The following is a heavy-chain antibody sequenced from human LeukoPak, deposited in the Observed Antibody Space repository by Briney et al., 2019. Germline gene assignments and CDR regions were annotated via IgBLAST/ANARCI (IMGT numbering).Heavy chain of an antibody. Sequence: SETLSRTCTFTGGSISSGDYYWSWLRQPPGKGLEWIASIYSGGMTFYSPSLKSRLTISADTSRNHFSLRLSSVTAADTALYFCARLFDHTTAYFDSWGQGSLVTVSS. D-gene: IGHD1-14*01. CDR2: IYSGGMT. V-gene: IGHV4-39*02. J-gene: IGHJ4*02. CDR1: GGSISSGDYY. CDR3: ARLFDHTTAYFDS.